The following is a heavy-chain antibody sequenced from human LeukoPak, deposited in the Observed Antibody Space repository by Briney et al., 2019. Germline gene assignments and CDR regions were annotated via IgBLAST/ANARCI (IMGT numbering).Heavy chain of an antibody. CDR2: IYWDDDT. D-gene: IGHD2-15*01. Sequence: TLSLTCTVSGGSIINYYWSWIRQPPGKALEWLAVIYWDDDTRYSPSLKNRLTITKDTSKNQVVLTMTNMDPVDTATYYCAHSDRYCSGGSCYPGSYFDYWGQGTLVTVPS. CDR1: GGSIINYYW. J-gene: IGHJ4*02. CDR3: AHSDRYCSGGSCYPGSYFDY. V-gene: IGHV2-5*08.